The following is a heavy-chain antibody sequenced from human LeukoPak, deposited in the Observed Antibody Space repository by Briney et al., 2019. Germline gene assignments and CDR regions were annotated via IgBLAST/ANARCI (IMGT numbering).Heavy chain of an antibody. CDR2: IHYGGNT. V-gene: IGHV4-59*08. Sequence: SETLSLTCTVSGASLNKYYWSWIRQPPGEGLEWIGYIHYGGNTNYSPSLKSRLTISVDRSNNQFSLSLTSVTAADTAVYYCARRSDLWSGFRSDYYYMDVWGNGTTVIVSS. D-gene: IGHD3-3*01. J-gene: IGHJ6*03. CDR1: GASLNKYY. CDR3: ARRSDLWSGFRSDYYYMDV.